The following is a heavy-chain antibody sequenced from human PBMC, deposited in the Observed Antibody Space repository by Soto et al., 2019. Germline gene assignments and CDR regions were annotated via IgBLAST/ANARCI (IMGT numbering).Heavy chain of an antibody. Sequence: GGSLRLSCAASGFTFSSYAMSWVRQAPGKGLEWVSAISGSGGSTHYADSVKGRFTISRDNSKNTLYLQMNSLRAEDTAVYYCAKSPDLGYCSGGSCFGFDYWGQGTLVTVSS. CDR1: GFTFSSYA. CDR2: ISGSGGST. D-gene: IGHD2-15*01. CDR3: AKSPDLGYCSGGSCFGFDY. V-gene: IGHV3-23*01. J-gene: IGHJ4*02.